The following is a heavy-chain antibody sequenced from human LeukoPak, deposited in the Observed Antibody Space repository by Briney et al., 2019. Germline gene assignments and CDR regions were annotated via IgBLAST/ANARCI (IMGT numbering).Heavy chain of an antibody. CDR3: MYYYDSSGNYFDY. D-gene: IGHD3-22*01. CDR2: ISGSGGST. Sequence: ETLSLTCAVYGGSFSGYYWSWVRQAPGKGLEWVSAISGSGGSTYYADSVKGRFTISRDNSKNTLHLQMSSLRAEDTAVYYCMYYYDSSGNYFDYWGQGTLVTVSS. J-gene: IGHJ4*02. CDR1: GGSFSGYY. V-gene: IGHV3-23*01.